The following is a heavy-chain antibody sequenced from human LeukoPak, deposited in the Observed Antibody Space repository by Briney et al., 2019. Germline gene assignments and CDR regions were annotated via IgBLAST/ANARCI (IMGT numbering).Heavy chain of an antibody. J-gene: IGHJ4*02. CDR3: ARRRGDLLWFGESFDY. CDR2: IKQDGSEK. Sequence: GGSLRLSCGASGFTFSSYWMSWVRQAPGKGLEWVANIKQDGSEKYYVDSVKGRFTISRDNAKNSLYLQMSSLRAEDTAVYYCARRRGDLLWFGESFDYWGQGTLVTVSS. V-gene: IGHV3-7*04. CDR1: GFTFSSYW. D-gene: IGHD3-10*01.